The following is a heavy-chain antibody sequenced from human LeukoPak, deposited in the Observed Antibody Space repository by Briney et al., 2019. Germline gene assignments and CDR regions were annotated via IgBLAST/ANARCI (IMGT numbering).Heavy chain of an antibody. CDR2: IYYSGST. Sequence: PETLSLTCTVSGGSISNYYWSWIRQPPGKGLEWIGYIYYSGSTNYNPSLKSRVTISVDTSKNQFSLKLSFVTAADTAVYYCARDVNYYDSSGYPLPWGQGTLVTVS. D-gene: IGHD3-22*01. CDR3: ARDVNYYDSSGYPLP. J-gene: IGHJ5*02. V-gene: IGHV4-59*12. CDR1: GGSISNYY.